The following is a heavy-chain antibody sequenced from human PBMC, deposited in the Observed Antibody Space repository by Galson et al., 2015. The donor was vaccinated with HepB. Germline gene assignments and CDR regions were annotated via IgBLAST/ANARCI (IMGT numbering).Heavy chain of an antibody. CDR2: IYYSGTT. CDR3: ARVGRGCSSTSCYNYYMDV. D-gene: IGHD2-2*02. J-gene: IGHJ6*03. V-gene: IGHV4-39*07. Sequence: ETLSLTCTVSGGSISTNSYYWGWIRQPPGKGLEWIGSIYYSGTTQYNPSLKSRVTISVETSKNQFSLKLSSVTAADTAFYYCARVGRGCSSTSCYNYYMDVWGKGTTVTVSS. CDR1: GGSISTNSYY.